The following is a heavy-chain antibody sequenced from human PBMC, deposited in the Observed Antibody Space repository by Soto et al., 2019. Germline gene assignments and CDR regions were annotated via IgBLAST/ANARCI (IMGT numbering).Heavy chain of an antibody. Sequence: QVQLQQWGAGLLKPSETLSLACGVNDGFFSGYSWTWIRQPPGKGLEWIGEIDYRGGTTYNPSLKSRATIEIDTSKSHFTLTLTSVTAADTALYYCARSYYNILTGYYTWGQGIQVTVSS. CDR3: ARSYYNILTGYYT. CDR1: DGFFSGYS. J-gene: IGHJ5*02. D-gene: IGHD3-9*01. V-gene: IGHV4-34*01. CDR2: IDYRGGT.